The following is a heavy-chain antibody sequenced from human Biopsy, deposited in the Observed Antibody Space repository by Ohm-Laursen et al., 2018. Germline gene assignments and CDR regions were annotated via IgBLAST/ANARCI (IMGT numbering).Heavy chain of an antibody. J-gene: IGHJ5*02. CDR3: ARTPRGSFWSGSYKRGLWFDP. CDR2: IYNSGIT. CDR1: GVSINSYY. D-gene: IGHD3-3*01. Sequence: SETLSLTCTVSGVSINSYYWTWIRQPPGKGLEGIGHIYNSGITNYNPSLKSRVTISEDTSKDQFSLQVNSVTAAATAVYYCARTPRGSFWSGSYKRGLWFDPWGQGTLVIVSS. V-gene: IGHV4-59*01.